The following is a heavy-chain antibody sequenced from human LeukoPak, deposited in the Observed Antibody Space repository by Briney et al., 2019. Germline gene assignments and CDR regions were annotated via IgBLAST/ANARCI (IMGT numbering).Heavy chain of an antibody. CDR2: IWYGGSNK. J-gene: IGHJ3*02. Sequence: PGGSLRLSCAASGFTFSSYGMHWVRQAPGKGLEWVAVIWYGGSNKYYADSVKGRFTISRDNSKNTLYLQMNSLRAEDTAVYYCAKVSGTYYNPSAFDIWGQGTMVTVSS. CDR3: AKVSGTYYNPSAFDI. CDR1: GFTFSSYG. V-gene: IGHV3-30*02. D-gene: IGHD3-10*01.